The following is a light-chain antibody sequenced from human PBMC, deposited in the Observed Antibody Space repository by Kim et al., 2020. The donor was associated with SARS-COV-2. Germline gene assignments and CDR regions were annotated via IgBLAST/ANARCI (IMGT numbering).Light chain of an antibody. CDR3: QQYDSYWGYS. Sequence: ASVGETVTITFRASQTISSWLAWYQQKPGKAPKLLIYKASSLQTGVSSRFSGSGFGTEFTLTINTLQPDDFATYYCQQYDSYWGYSFGQGTKLEIK. CDR2: KAS. V-gene: IGKV1-5*03. J-gene: IGKJ2*03. CDR1: QTISSW.